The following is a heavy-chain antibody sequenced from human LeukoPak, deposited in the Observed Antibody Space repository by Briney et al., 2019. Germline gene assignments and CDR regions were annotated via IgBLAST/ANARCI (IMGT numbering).Heavy chain of an antibody. Sequence: PSETLSLTCTVPGGSISSYYWSWIRQPPGKGLEWIGYISYSGSTNYNPSLKSRVTISVDTSKNQFSLKLSSVTAADTAVYYCARDHGTYYDFWSGYPKEYNWFDPWGQGTLVTVSS. D-gene: IGHD3-3*01. CDR1: GGSISSYY. CDR3: ARDHGTYYDFWSGYPKEYNWFDP. J-gene: IGHJ5*02. CDR2: ISYSGST. V-gene: IGHV4-59*01.